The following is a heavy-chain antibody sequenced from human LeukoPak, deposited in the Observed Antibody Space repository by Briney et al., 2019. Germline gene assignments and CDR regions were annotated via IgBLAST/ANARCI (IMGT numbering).Heavy chain of an antibody. CDR2: INKAGSAQ. J-gene: IGHJ4*02. Sequence: GGSLRLSCAASGFTFSSYWMIWVRQAPGKGLEWVANINKAGSAQSYVDSVKGRFTISRANATNSLYLKMNSLRAEDTAVYFCARDRSEPGAFFDSWGQGTLVTVPS. V-gene: IGHV3-7*05. D-gene: IGHD1-14*01. CDR3: ARDRSEPGAFFDS. CDR1: GFTFSSYW.